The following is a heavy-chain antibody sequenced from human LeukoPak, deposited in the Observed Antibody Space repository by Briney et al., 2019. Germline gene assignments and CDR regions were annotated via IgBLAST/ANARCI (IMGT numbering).Heavy chain of an antibody. D-gene: IGHD5-12*01. J-gene: IGHJ4*02. CDR2: IKSDGNWT. Sequence: PGGSLRLCCAASGFSIRGYRMHWVRQAPGKGLMWVSRIKSDGNWTKYADSVRGRFTISRDNAKNTLFLQMVSLRAEDTAIYYCVRDWDAYDFDLWVQGILVTVSS. V-gene: IGHV3-74*01. CDR3: VRDWDAYDFDL. CDR1: GFSIRGYR.